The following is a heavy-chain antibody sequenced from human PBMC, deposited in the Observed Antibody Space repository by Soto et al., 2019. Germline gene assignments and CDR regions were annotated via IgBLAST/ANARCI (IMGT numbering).Heavy chain of an antibody. CDR3: ARGNGNLGELSFFY. CDR1: GFTFSSYS. V-gene: IGHV3-48*01. Sequence: EVQLVESGGGLVQPGGSLRLSCAASGFTFSSYSMNWVRQAPGKGLEWVSYISSSSSTIYYADSVKGRFTISRDNAKNSLYLQMNSLRAEDTAVYYCARGNGNLGELSFFYWGQGTLVTVSS. CDR2: ISSSSSTI. J-gene: IGHJ4*02. D-gene: IGHD3-16*02.